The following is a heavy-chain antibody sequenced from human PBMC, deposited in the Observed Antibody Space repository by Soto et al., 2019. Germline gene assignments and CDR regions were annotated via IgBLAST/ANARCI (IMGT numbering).Heavy chain of an antibody. CDR3: ASLTMVRGVSCWFDP. D-gene: IGHD3-10*01. V-gene: IGHV4-39*01. CDR1: GGSIISSSYY. Sequence: SETLSLTCTVSGGSIISSSYYFCCIRQPPGKGLEWIGSIYYSGSTYYNPSLKSRVTISVDTSKNQFSLKLSSVTAADTAVYYCASLTMVRGVSCWFDPWGQGTLVTVSS. CDR2: IYYSGST. J-gene: IGHJ5*02.